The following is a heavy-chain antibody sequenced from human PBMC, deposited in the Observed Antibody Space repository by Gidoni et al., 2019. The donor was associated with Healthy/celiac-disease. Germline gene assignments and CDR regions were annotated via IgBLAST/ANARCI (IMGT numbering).Heavy chain of an antibody. CDR3: ARHNVVVTDPIGS. Sequence: QLQLQESGPGLVKPSETLSLTCTVSGGSISSSSYYWGWIRQPPGKGLEWIGSIYYSGSTYYNPSLKSRVTISVDTSKNQFSLKLSSVTAADTAVYYCARHNVVVTDPIGSWGQGTLVTVSS. CDR2: IYYSGST. CDR1: GGSISSSSYY. D-gene: IGHD2-21*02. J-gene: IGHJ4*02. V-gene: IGHV4-39*01.